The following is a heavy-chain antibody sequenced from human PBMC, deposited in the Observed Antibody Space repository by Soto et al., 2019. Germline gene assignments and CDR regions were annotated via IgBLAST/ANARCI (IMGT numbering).Heavy chain of an antibody. J-gene: IGHJ6*02. CDR3: ARGGSQYGSGSDYHPYYYGMDV. D-gene: IGHD3-10*01. V-gene: IGHV4-31*01. CDR2: IYYSGRT. Sequence: QVQLQESGPGLVKPSQTLSLTCTVSGGSISSGGYYWSWIRQHPGKGLEWIGYIYYSGRTYYNPSLRSPVTTSVGTSKTQFSLKLGSVTAADTAVYYCARGGSQYGSGSDYHPYYYGMDVWGQGTTVTVSS. CDR1: GGSISSGGYY.